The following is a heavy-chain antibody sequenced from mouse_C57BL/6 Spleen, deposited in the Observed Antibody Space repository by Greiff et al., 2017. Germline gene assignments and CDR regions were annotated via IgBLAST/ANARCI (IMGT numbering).Heavy chain of an antibody. J-gene: IGHJ4*01. D-gene: IGHD3-2*02. V-gene: IGHV1-15*01. CDR2: IDPETGGT. CDR1: GYTFTDYE. Sequence: QVQLQQSGAELVRPGASVTLSCKASGYTFTDYEMHWVKQTPVHGLEWIGAIDPETGGTAYNQKFKGKAILTADKSSSTAYMELRSLTSEDSAVYYCTRQDSSGWRYAMDYWGQGTSVTVSS. CDR3: TRQDSSGWRYAMDY.